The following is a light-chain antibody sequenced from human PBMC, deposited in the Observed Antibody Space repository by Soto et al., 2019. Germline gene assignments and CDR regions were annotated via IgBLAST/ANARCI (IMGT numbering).Light chain of an antibody. CDR3: MQGLQTRQS. J-gene: IGKJ1*01. CDR2: LGS. Sequence: QSPLSLPVTPGESASISCRSSQTVLHSDGDNYLDWYLQKPGQSPQLLIYLGSNRASGVPDRFSGSGSGTDFTLKISRVEAEDVGVYDCMQGLQTRQSFGQGTKVDIK. V-gene: IGKV2-28*01. CDR1: QTVLHSDGDNY.